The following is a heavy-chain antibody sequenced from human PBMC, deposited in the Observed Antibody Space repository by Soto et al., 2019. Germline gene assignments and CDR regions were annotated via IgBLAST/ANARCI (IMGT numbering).Heavy chain of an antibody. Sequence: QVQLVQSGAEVKKPGASVKVSCKASGYTFTGYYMHWVRQAPGQGLEWMGWINPNSGGTNYAQKFQGRVTMTRHTSISTAYMELSRLRSDDTAVYYCARDVMITFGGVIVTSGGPFDYWGQGTLVTVSS. CDR2: INPNSGGT. D-gene: IGHD3-16*02. CDR1: GYTFTGYY. J-gene: IGHJ4*02. CDR3: ARDVMITFGGVIVTSGGPFDY. V-gene: IGHV1-2*02.